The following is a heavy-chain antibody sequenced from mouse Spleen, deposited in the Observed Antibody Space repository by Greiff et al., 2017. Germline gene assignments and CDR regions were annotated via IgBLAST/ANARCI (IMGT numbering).Heavy chain of an antibody. CDR1: GFTFSSYT. V-gene: IGHV5-12-2*01. Sequence: EVMLVESGGGLVQPGGSLKLSCAASGFTFSSYTMSWVRQTPEKRLEWVAYISNGGGSTYYPDTVKGRFTISRDNAKNTLYLQMSSLKSEDTAMYYCARQDSFYDCYLYYAMDYWGQGTSVTVSS. J-gene: IGHJ4*01. CDR3: ARQDSFYDCYLYYAMDY. D-gene: IGHD2-3*01. CDR2: ISNGGGST.